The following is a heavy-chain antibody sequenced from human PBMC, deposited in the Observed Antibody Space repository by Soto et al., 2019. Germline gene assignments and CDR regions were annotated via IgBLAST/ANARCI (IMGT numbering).Heavy chain of an antibody. CDR1: GYTFTSYG. Sequence: WASVKVSCKASGYTFTSYGISWVRQAPGQGLEWMGWISAYNGNTNYAQKLQGRVTMTTDTSTSTSYMELRSLRSDDTAVYYCARGTDYYDSSGYYGNLDYWGQGTLVTVSS. CDR2: ISAYNGNT. D-gene: IGHD3-22*01. V-gene: IGHV1-18*01. J-gene: IGHJ4*02. CDR3: ARGTDYYDSSGYYGNLDY.